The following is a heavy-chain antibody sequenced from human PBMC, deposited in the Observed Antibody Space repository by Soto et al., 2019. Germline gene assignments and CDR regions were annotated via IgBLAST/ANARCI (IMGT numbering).Heavy chain of an antibody. J-gene: IGHJ4*01. Sequence: QVQLQESGPGLVKPSETLSLTCTVSGGSISSYYWSWIRQPPGKGLEWIGYIYYSGSTNYNPTLTRRDNISVDTSKNQFTLKLSSVTAADTAVYSCARQYYYASGSYINYCGHRTLVTVSS. V-gene: IGHV4-59*01. D-gene: IGHD3-10*01. CDR1: GGSISSYY. CDR3: ARQYYYASGSYINY. CDR2: IYYSGST.